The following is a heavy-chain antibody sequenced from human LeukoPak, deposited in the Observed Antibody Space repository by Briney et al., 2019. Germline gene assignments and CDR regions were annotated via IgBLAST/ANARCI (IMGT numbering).Heavy chain of an antibody. V-gene: IGHV3-11*05. J-gene: IGHJ4*02. CDR1: GFIFSDYY. Sequence: GGSLRLSCAASGFIFSDYYMSWIRQAPGKGLEWVSYISSSSSYTNYADSVKGRFTISRDNSKNTLYLKVNSLRAEDTAVYYCAKDPPMVRFDYWGQGTLVTVSS. D-gene: IGHD3-10*01. CDR3: AKDPPMVRFDY. CDR2: ISSSSSYT.